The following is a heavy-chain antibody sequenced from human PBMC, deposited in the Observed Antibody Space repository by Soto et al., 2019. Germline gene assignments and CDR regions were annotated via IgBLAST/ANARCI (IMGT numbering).Heavy chain of an antibody. J-gene: IGHJ4*02. CDR1: GFSLSTTGVG. CDR3: ARESRRFFDC. V-gene: IGHV2-5*02. CDR2: IYWDDDK. Sequence: QITLKESGPTLVKPTQTLTLTCTFSGFSLSTTGVGVGWIRQPPGKALEWLAIIYWDDDKRYSPSLKSRLTITKDTSNNQVVLTMTHMDPVDTATYYCARESRRFFDCWGQGTLVTVSS. D-gene: IGHD2-2*01.